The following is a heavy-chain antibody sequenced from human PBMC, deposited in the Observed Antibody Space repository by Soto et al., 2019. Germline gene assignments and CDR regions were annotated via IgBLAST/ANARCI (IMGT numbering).Heavy chain of an antibody. D-gene: IGHD3-22*01. CDR3: AIRPQFYDSSGYENSD. V-gene: IGHV4-4*07. J-gene: IGHJ4*02. Sequence: SETLSLTCTVSGDSISSYFWSWIRQPAGKGLEWIGRMYITGTTSYNPSFKRRVTMSIDTSKNQFSLKMTSVTAADTAVYHCAIRPQFYDSSGYENSDWGQGTLVTVSS. CDR1: GDSISSYF. CDR2: MYITGTT.